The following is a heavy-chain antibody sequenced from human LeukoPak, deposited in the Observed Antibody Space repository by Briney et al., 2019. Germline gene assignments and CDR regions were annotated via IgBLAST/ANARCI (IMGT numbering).Heavy chain of an antibody. Sequence: GGSLRLSCAASGLTFTSYWMSWVRQAPGKGLEWVADIDQHGSEKYYVDSVKGRFTISRDNAKNSVYLQMNSLRAEDTAVYYCTRGNGYCSGGSCYHYYMDVWGKGTTVTVSS. J-gene: IGHJ6*03. CDR1: GLTFTSYW. CDR3: TRGNGYCSGGSCYHYYMDV. V-gene: IGHV3-7*01. CDR2: IDQHGSEK. D-gene: IGHD2-15*01.